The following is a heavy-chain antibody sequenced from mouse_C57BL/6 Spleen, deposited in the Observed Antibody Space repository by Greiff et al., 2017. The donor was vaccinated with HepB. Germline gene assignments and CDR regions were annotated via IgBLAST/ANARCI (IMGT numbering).Heavy chain of an antibody. CDR3: ARFSRWLLLAMDY. D-gene: IGHD2-3*01. CDR1: GYTFTDYN. Sequence: EVKLMESGPELVKPGASVKMSCKASGYTFTDYNMHWVKQSHGKSLEWIGYINPNNGGTSYNQKFKGKATLTVNKSSSTAYMELRSLTSEDSAVYYCARFSRWLLLAMDYWGQGTSVTVSS. J-gene: IGHJ4*01. V-gene: IGHV1-22*01. CDR2: INPNNGGT.